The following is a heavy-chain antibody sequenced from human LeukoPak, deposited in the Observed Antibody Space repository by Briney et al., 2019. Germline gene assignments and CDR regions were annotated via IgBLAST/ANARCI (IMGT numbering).Heavy chain of an antibody. CDR3: ACTYYYDSSGYYVDY. V-gene: IGHV4-61*02. CDR2: IYTSGST. D-gene: IGHD3-22*01. J-gene: IGHJ4*02. CDR1: GGSISSGSYY. Sequence: SQTLSLTCTVSGGSISSGSYYWSWIRQPAGKGLEWIGRIYTSGSTNYNPSLKSRVTISVDTSKNQFSLKLSSVTAADTAVYYCACTYYYDSSGYYVDYWGQGTLVTVSS.